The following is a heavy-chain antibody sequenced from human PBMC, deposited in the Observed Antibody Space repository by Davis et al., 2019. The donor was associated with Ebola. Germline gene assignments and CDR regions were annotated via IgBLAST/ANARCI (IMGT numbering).Heavy chain of an antibody. Sequence: SETLSLTCTVSGGSISSYYWSWIRQPPEKGLEWIGSIDYSGSTYYHPSLKSRLTISVDTSKNQFSLKLSSVTAADTAMYYCASIYDSSGYFDYWGQGTLVTVSS. CDR3: ASIYDSSGYFDY. D-gene: IGHD3-22*01. V-gene: IGHV4-59*05. J-gene: IGHJ4*02. CDR1: GGSISSYY. CDR2: IDYSGST.